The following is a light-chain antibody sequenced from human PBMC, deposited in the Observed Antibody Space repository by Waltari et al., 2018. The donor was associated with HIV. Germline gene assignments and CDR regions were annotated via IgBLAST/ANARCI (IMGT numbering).Light chain of an antibody. CDR2: KDT. Sequence: SYELTQSPSMSVSPGQTARLPCSADALPKQFASWYQQKPGQAPVLIIYKDTERPSGIPERFSGSSSGTTVTLTISGVQAEDEADYYCQSTDSSGIVIFGGGTKLTVL. CDR1: ALPKQF. CDR3: QSTDSSGIVI. V-gene: IGLV3-25*03. J-gene: IGLJ2*01.